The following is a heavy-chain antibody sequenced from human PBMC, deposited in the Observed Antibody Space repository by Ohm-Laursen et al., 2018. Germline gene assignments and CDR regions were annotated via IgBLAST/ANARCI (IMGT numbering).Heavy chain of an antibody. Sequence: SLRLSCAASGFTFDDYAMHWVRQVPGKGLEYVSGISWNSVSIGYADSVKGRFTISRDNAKNSLYLQMNSLRTEDTALYYCAKGDASGYSSGWAFDFWSQGTPVTVSS. CDR1: GFTFDDYA. CDR3: AKGDASGYSSGWAFDF. J-gene: IGHJ4*01. CDR2: ISWNSVSI. D-gene: IGHD6-19*01. V-gene: IGHV3-9*01.